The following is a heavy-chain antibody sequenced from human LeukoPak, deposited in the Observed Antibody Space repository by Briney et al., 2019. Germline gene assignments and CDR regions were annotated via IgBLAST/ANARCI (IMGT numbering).Heavy chain of an antibody. CDR1: GFTFSSYD. CDR2: IGTAGDT. Sequence: GGSLSLSCAASGFTFSSYDMHWVRQATGKGLEWVSAIGTAGDTYYPGSVKGRFTISRENAKNSLYLQMNSLRAEDTAVYYCARDRGDGYNYNYFDYWGQGTLVTVSS. D-gene: IGHD5-24*01. J-gene: IGHJ4*02. V-gene: IGHV3-13*01. CDR3: ARDRGDGYNYNYFDY.